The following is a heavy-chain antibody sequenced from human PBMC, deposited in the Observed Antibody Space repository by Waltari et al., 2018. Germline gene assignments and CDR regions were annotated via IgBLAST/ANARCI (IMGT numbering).Heavy chain of an antibody. V-gene: IGHV4-38-2*01. CDR2: IYHEGTT. J-gene: IGHJ4*02. D-gene: IGHD2-2*03. Sequence: QVQLQESGPGLPRASETLSLTCDVSNYAINSGFYWGWVRQPPGKGLEWIATIYHEGTTFYNPSLKSRVTTSMDTSKNQFSLTLRSVTAADTAVYYCTRQVLGYCTSAACRRLESWGQGILVTVSS. CDR3: TRQVLGYCTSAACRRLES. CDR1: NYAINSGFY.